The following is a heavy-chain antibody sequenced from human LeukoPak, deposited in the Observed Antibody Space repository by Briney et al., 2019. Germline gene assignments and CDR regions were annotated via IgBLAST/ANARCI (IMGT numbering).Heavy chain of an antibody. V-gene: IGHV3-7*01. D-gene: IGHD5-12*01. Sequence: GGSLRLSCAASGFTFSSYWMSWVRQAPGKGLEWVANIKQDGSEKYYVDSVKGRFTISRDNAKNSLYLQMNSLRAEDTAVYYCARGITSGPRRYDVRNFDYWGQGTPVTVSS. CDR3: ARGITSGPRRYDVRNFDY. CDR1: GFTFSSYW. J-gene: IGHJ4*02. CDR2: IKQDGSEK.